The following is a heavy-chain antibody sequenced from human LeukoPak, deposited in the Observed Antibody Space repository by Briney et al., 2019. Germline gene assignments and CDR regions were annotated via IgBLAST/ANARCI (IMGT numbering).Heavy chain of an antibody. CDR1: GFTFSSYE. CDR3: ARGYYDAPGY. CDR2: ISSRGSAI. D-gene: IGHD3-22*01. Sequence: PGGSLRLSCAASGFTFSSYEMNWVRQAPGKGREWVSHISSRGSAIFYADSVKGRFTISRDNAKNSLYLQMNSLRAEDTVVYYCARGYYDAPGYWGQGTLVTVSS. V-gene: IGHV3-48*03. J-gene: IGHJ4*02.